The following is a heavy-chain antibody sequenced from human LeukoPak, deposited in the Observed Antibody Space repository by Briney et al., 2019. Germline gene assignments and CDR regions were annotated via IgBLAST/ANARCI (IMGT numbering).Heavy chain of an antibody. Sequence: RTSETLSLTCTVSGGSISSKSYYWGWIRQSPGKGLEWIGSIYDSGSTYYNPSLKSRVTISVDTSKNQFSLRLSSVTAADTAVYYCARGRFSVANSWFDPWGQGTLVTVSS. CDR1: GGSISSKSYY. CDR2: IYDSGST. CDR3: ARGRFSVANSWFDP. D-gene: IGHD3-3*01. V-gene: IGHV4-39*07. J-gene: IGHJ5*02.